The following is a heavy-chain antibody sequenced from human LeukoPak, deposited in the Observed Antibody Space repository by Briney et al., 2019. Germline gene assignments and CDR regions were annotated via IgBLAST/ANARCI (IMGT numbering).Heavy chain of an antibody. V-gene: IGHV3-30*03. CDR2: ISYDGSNK. D-gene: IGHD1-26*01. J-gene: IGHJ4*02. CDR3: ASNSGSEN. Sequence: PGGSLRLSCAASRFTFSSYGMHWVRQAPGKGLEWVAVISYDGSNKYYADSAKGRFTISRDNSKNTLYLQMNSLRAEDTAVYYCASNSGSENWGQGTLVTVSP. CDR1: RFTFSSYG.